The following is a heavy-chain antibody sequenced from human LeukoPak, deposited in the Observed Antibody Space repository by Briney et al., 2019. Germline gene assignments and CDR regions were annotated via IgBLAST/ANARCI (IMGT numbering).Heavy chain of an antibody. CDR1: GGSISSFY. J-gene: IGHJ4*02. D-gene: IGHD2-2*01. Sequence: SETLSLTCTVSGGSISSFYWSWIRQPPGKGLEWIGYIYYSGSTNYNPSLKSRVTISVDTSKNQFSLKLSSVTAADTAVYYCARSLAAIYWGQGTLVTVSS. CDR2: IYYSGST. V-gene: IGHV4-59*08. CDR3: ARSLAAIY.